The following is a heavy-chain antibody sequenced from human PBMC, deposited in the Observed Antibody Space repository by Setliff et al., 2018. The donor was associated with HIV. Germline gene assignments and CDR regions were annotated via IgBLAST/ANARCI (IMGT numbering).Heavy chain of an antibody. D-gene: IGHD3-22*01. CDR1: GFSFSDYH. V-gene: IGHV3-48*04. Sequence: GGSLRLSCAASGFSFSDYHMNWVRQAPGKGLECISFISSSSSPIYYADSVKGRFTISRDNAKNSLFLQMSSLRAEDTAMYYCARLDFFDSSTYPPYDSWGQGTLVTVSS. J-gene: IGHJ4*02. CDR2: ISSSSSPI. CDR3: ARLDFFDSSTYPPYDS.